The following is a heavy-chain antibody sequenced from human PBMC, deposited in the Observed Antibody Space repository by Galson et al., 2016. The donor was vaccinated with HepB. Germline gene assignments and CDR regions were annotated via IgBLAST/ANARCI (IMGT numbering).Heavy chain of an antibody. D-gene: IGHD6-19*01. J-gene: IGHJ6*03. Sequence: SLRLSCAASGFTFSTYSMNWVRQAPGKGLEWVSSISRGSTSTYYADSVKGRLTISRDNAKNSVNLQMNSLRAEDTAVYYCEHGDSSSPGYSYYSYYYNDDWGKGATVTVPS. CDR1: GFTFSTYS. V-gene: IGHV3-21*01. CDR3: EHGDSSSPGYSYYSYYYNDD. CDR2: ISRGSTST.